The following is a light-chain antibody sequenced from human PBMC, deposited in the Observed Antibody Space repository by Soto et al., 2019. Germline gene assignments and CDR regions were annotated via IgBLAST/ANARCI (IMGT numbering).Light chain of an antibody. CDR3: QQFNSYS. J-gene: IGKJ3*01. CDR1: TGISSA. Sequence: AIQLTQSPSSLSASVGDRVTIPCRARTGISSALAWYQQKPWKAPKLLIYDAATLESGVPSRFRGSGSGTDFALAVSSLQTEDFATYYCQQFNSYSFGPGIKVDIK. CDR2: DAA. V-gene: IGKV1-13*02.